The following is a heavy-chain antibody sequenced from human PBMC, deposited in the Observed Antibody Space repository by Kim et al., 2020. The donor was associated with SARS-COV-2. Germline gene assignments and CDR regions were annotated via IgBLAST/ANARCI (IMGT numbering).Heavy chain of an antibody. CDR3: ASARYGSGSYYNPFDY. D-gene: IGHD3-10*01. J-gene: IGHJ4*02. V-gene: IGHV1-3*01. Sequence: KFQGRVTITSDTSASTAYMELSSLRSEDTAVYYCASARYGSGSYYNPFDYWGQGTLVTVSS.